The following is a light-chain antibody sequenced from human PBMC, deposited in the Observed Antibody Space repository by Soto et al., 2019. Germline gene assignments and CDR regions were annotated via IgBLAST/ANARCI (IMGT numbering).Light chain of an antibody. J-gene: IGKJ1*01. CDR2: GAF. Sequence: EIVLTQSPATLSLSPGERATLSCRASPSVTNFLAWYQQKPGQAPRLLIYGAFNRATGIPARFSGSGSGTDFTLTISRLEPEDFAVYYCNQYDMPPWTFGQGTKVDIK. CDR1: PSVTNF. CDR3: NQYDMPPWT. V-gene: IGKV3-20*01.